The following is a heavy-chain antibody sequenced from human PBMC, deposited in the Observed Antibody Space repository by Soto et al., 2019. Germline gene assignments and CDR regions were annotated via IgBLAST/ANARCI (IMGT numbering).Heavy chain of an antibody. CDR3: VGGRGRLVGFDY. V-gene: IGHV4-34*01. Sequence: QVQLQQWGAGLLKPSETLSLTCGVNADSFSNYYWIWIRQPPGKGLEWIGEIDHSGNTNYSPSLKSRVTMSVDTSKNQFSLRLTSVTAADTAVSYCVGGRGRLVGFDYWGQGTLVTVSS. CDR1: ADSFSNYY. CDR2: IDHSGNT. D-gene: IGHD1-26*01. J-gene: IGHJ4*02.